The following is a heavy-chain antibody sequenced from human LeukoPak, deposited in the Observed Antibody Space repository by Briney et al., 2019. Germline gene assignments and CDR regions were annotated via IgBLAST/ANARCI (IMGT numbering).Heavy chain of an antibody. CDR2: INHSGST. D-gene: IGHD5-18*01. CDR1: GGSFSGYY. CDR3: ARDGYSYSHYYGMDV. Sequence: PSETLSLTCAVYGGSFSGYYWSWIRQPPGKGLEWIGEINHSGSTSYNPSLKSRVTISVDTSKNQFSLKLSSVTAADTAVYYCARDGYSYSHYYGMDVWGQGTTVTVSS. V-gene: IGHV4-34*01. J-gene: IGHJ6*02.